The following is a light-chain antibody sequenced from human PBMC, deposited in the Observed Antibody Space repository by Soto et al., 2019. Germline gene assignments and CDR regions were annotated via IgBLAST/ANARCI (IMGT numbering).Light chain of an antibody. V-gene: IGKV3-20*01. Sequence: EIVLTQSPGTLSLSPGERATLSCRASQSISGSYLAWYQQKPGQAPRLLIYGASSRATGIPDRFSGSGSGTDFTLTISRLEPEDFAVYYCQQYNNWPPLTFGGGTKVELK. CDR1: QSISGSY. CDR2: GAS. J-gene: IGKJ4*01. CDR3: QQYNNWPPLT.